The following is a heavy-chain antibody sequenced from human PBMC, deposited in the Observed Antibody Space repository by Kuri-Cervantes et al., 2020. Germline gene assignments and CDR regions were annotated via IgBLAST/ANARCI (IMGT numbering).Heavy chain of an antibody. V-gene: IGHV3-23*01. CDR3: AKLALGAFDI. CDR2: IGGGGGST. Sequence: GESLKISCAASGFTFSSYAMSWVRQAPGKGLEWVSAIGGGGGSTYYADSVKGRFTISRDNSKSTLYLQMNSLRAEDTAVYYCAKLALGAFDIWGQGTMVTVSS. CDR1: GFTFSSYA. J-gene: IGHJ3*02. D-gene: IGHD3-16*01.